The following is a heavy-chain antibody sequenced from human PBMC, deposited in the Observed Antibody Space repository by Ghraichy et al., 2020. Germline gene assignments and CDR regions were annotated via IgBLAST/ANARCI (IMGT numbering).Heavy chain of an antibody. CDR3: ARYSSVSLIYYYYYGMDV. CDR2: INHSGST. V-gene: IGHV4-34*01. D-gene: IGHD6-19*01. CDR1: GGSFSGYY. J-gene: IGHJ6*02. Sequence: SETLSLTCAVYGGSFSGYYWSWIRQPPGKGLEWIGEINHSGSTNYNPSLKSRVTISVDTSKNQFSLKLSSVTAADTAVYYCARYSSVSLIYYYYYGMDVWGQGTTVTVSS.